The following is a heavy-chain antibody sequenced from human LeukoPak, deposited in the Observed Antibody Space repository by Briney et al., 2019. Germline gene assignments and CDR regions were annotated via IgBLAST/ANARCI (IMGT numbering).Heavy chain of an antibody. V-gene: IGHV3-48*04. CDR1: GFTFSTYS. D-gene: IGHD3-22*01. CDR2: ITSSSRTI. J-gene: IGHJ4*02. CDR3: ARESRTYFYDSSGYYSFAY. Sequence: GGSLRLSCSASGFTFSTYSMNWVRQAPGKGLEWIAYITSSSRTIYYADSVKGRFTISRDNAKNSLYLQMHSLRAEDTAVYYCARESRTYFYDSSGYYSFAYWGQGTLVPVSS.